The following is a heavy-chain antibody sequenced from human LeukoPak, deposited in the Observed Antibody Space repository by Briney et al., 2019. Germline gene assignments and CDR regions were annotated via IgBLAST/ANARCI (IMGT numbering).Heavy chain of an antibody. J-gene: IGHJ4*02. V-gene: IGHV1-24*01. CDR1: GYTLTDLS. CDR2: FDPEDGET. Sequence: ASVTVSCTVSGYTLTDLSMHWVRQAPGKGLEWMGGFDPEDGETIYAQKFQGRVTMTEDTSTDTAYMELSSLRSEDTAVYYCATGGKNDYGDYGTFDYWGQGTLVTVSS. D-gene: IGHD4-17*01. CDR3: ATGGKNDYGDYGTFDY.